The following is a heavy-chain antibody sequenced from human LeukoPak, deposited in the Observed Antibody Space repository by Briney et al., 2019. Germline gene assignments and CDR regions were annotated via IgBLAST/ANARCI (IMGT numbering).Heavy chain of an antibody. CDR3: MSAHGY. CDR2: ILPAGKES. V-gene: IGHV3-7*01. J-gene: IGHJ4*02. Sequence: SVRLPCVVCGYSLRNHMKIWVRQAPGAALEWVATILPAGKESYRVESVKGRFTVSRDNAKNLLFLQMNSLRADDTAVYYCMSAHGYWGQGTLVTVSS. CDR1: GYSLRNHM.